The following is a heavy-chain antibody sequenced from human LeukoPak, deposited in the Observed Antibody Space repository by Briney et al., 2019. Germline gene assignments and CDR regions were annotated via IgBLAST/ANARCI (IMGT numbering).Heavy chain of an antibody. CDR1: GGSISSYY. D-gene: IGHD6-13*01. J-gene: IGHJ4*02. CDR3: ARETAAPGIAAAGGFDY. CDR2: IYYSGST. Sequence: SETLSLTCTVSGGSISSYYWSWIRQPPGKGLEWIGYIYYSGSTNYNPSLKSRVTISVDTSKTQFSLKLSSVTAADTAVYYCARETAAPGIAAAGGFDYWGQGTLVTVSS. V-gene: IGHV4-59*01.